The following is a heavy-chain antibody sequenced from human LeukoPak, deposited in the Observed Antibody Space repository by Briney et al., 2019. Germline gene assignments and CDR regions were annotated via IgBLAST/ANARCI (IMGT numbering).Heavy chain of an antibody. Sequence: SVKVSCKASGGTFSSYAISWVRQAPGQGLEWKGGIIAIFGTANYAQKFQGRVTITADESTSTAYMELSSLRSEDTAVYYCAREPVSDYDFSSHNWFDPWGQGTLVTVSS. D-gene: IGHD3-3*01. CDR1: GGTFSSYA. V-gene: IGHV1-69*13. CDR2: IIAIFGTA. J-gene: IGHJ5*02. CDR3: AREPVSDYDFSSHNWFDP.